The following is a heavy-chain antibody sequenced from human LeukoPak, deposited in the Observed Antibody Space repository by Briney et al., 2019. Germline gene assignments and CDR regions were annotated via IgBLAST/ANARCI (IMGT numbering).Heavy chain of an antibody. J-gene: IGHJ4*02. V-gene: IGHV1-18*01. CDR2: ISAYNGNT. Sequence: ASVKVSCKASGYTFTSYGISWVRQAPGQGLEWMGWISAYNGNTNYAQKLQGRVTMTTDTSTSTAYMELRSLRSDDTAVYYCARDIFTGYSSGWHREYYFDYWGQGTLVTVSS. D-gene: IGHD6-19*01. CDR1: GYTFTSYG. CDR3: ARDIFTGYSSGWHREYYFDY.